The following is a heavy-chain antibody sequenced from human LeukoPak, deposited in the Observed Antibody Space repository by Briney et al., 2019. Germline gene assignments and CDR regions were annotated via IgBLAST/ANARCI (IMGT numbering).Heavy chain of an antibody. J-gene: IGHJ6*03. V-gene: IGHV1-2*02. CDR1: GYTFTGYY. D-gene: IGHD2-2*01. CDR3: ARAPFVVVPAATYYYYYYYMDV. Sequence: ASVKVSCKASGYTFTGYYMHWVRQAPGQGLEWMGWINPNSGGTNYAQKFQGRVTMTRDTSISTAYMELSRLRSDDTAVYYCARAPFVVVPAATYYYYYYYMDVWGKGTTVTISS. CDR2: INPNSGGT.